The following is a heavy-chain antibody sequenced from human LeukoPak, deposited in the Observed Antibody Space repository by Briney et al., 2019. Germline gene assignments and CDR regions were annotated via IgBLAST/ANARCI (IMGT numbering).Heavy chain of an antibody. Sequence: GGSLRLSCAASGFTFSSYAMHWVRQAPGKGLEWVAVISYDGSNKYYADSVKGRFTISRENSKNTLYLQMNSLRAEDTAVYYCAREVYCGGDCYPGYYYYGMDVWGQGTTVTVSS. CDR1: GFTFSSYA. CDR3: AREVYCGGDCYPGYYYYGMDV. CDR2: ISYDGSNK. D-gene: IGHD2-21*02. J-gene: IGHJ6*02. V-gene: IGHV3-30-3*01.